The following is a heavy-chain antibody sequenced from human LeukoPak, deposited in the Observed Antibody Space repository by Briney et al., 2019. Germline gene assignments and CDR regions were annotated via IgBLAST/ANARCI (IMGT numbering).Heavy chain of an antibody. Sequence: PGGSLRLSCAASGFTFSSYSMNWVRQAPGKGLEWVSSISSSSSYIYHADSVKGRFTISRDNAKNSLYLQMNSLRAEDTAVYYCARAAYDLDAFDIWGQGTMVTVSS. CDR3: ARAAYDLDAFDI. CDR1: GFTFSSYS. CDR2: ISSSSSYI. D-gene: IGHD3-16*01. J-gene: IGHJ3*02. V-gene: IGHV3-21*01.